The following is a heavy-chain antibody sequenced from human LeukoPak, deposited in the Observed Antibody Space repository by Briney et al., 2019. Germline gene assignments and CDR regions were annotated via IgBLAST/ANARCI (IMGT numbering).Heavy chain of an antibody. Sequence: GGSLRLSCAASGFTFSTYWMTWVRQAPGKGLEWVANMKQDGSEKYYVDSVKGRFTISRDNAKNSLYLQMNSLSAEDTAIYYCARDRRDGYSVLDYWGQGTLVTVSS. CDR3: ARDRRDGYSVLDY. CDR2: MKQDGSEK. D-gene: IGHD5-24*01. V-gene: IGHV3-7*01. J-gene: IGHJ4*02. CDR1: GFTFSTYW.